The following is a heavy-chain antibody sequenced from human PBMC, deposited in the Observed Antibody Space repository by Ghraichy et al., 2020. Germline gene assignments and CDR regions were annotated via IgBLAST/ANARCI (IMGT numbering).Heavy chain of an antibody. CDR3: ARGLRQLGVFDY. V-gene: IGHV4-34*01. CDR1: GGSFSGYY. D-gene: IGHD6-6*01. J-gene: IGHJ4*02. CDR2: INHSGST. Sequence: SETLSLTCAVYGGSFSGYYWSWIRQPPGKGLEWIGEINHSGSTNYNPSLKSRVTISVDTSKNQFSLKLSSVTAADTAVYYCARGLRQLGVFDYWGQGTLVTVSS.